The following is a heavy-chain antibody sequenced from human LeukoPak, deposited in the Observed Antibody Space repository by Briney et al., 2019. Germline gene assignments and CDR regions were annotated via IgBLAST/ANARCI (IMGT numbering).Heavy chain of an antibody. CDR2: IGSGGALI. CDR1: GFTFSSYE. Sequence: PGGSLRLSCAASGFTFSSYEMNWVRQAPGKGLEWVSYIGSGGALIYYADSVKGRFTISRDNAKNSLYLQMNSLRAEDTAVYYCARGIVGARDAFDIWGQGTMVTVS. V-gene: IGHV3-48*03. J-gene: IGHJ3*02. D-gene: IGHD1-26*01. CDR3: ARGIVGARDAFDI.